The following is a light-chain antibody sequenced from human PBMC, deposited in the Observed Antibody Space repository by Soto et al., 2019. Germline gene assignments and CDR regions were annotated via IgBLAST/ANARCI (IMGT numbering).Light chain of an antibody. CDR2: AAS. J-gene: IGKJ2*01. CDR3: QQYDTSPFT. CDR1: QSLTNTY. Sequence: VVLTQSPGTLSLSPGERATLSCRASQSLTNTYLAWYQQKPGQAPSLLIYAASGRATGIPDRFSGSGSGTDFTLTISRLEPEDFAVYYCQQYDTSPFTFGQGTKLEI. V-gene: IGKV3-20*01.